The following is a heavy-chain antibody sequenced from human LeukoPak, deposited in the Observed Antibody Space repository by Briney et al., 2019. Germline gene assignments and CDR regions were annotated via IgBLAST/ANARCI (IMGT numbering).Heavy chain of an antibody. CDR2: IIPIFGTA. J-gene: IGHJ4*02. Sequence: ASVKVSCKASGGTFSSYAISWVRQAPGQGLEWMGRIIPIFGTANYAQKFQGRVTITTDESTSTAYMELSSLRSEDTAVYYCARDRVGGSYYADFDYWGQGTLVTVSS. D-gene: IGHD1-26*01. CDR3: ARDRVGGSYYADFDY. CDR1: GGTFSSYA. V-gene: IGHV1-69*05.